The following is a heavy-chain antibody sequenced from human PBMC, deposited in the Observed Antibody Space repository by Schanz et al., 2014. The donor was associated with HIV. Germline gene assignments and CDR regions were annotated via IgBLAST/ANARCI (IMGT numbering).Heavy chain of an antibody. J-gene: IGHJ6*02. CDR3: ARGSGPYYYYYGMDV. D-gene: IGHD3-10*01. CDR2: IWYDGSNK. CDR1: GFTFRSYG. V-gene: IGHV3-33*08. Sequence: QELLVESGGGVVQPGRSLRLSCVASGFTFRSYGMHWVRQAPGKGLEWVAVIWYDGSNKYYADSVKGRFTISRDNSKNTLYLQMNSLRAEDTAVYYCARGSGPYYYYYGMDVWGQGTTVTVSS.